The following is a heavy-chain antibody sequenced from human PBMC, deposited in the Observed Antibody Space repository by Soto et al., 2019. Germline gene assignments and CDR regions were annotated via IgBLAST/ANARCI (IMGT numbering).Heavy chain of an antibody. J-gene: IGHJ2*01. D-gene: IGHD4-17*01. Sequence: QITLKESGPTLVKPTQTLTLTCTFSGFSLSTSGVGVGWIRQPPGKALEWFALIYWDDDKRYSPSLKSRLTITKDTSKNQVVLTMTNMDPVDTATYYCAHISTSSTVTENWYFDLWGRGTLVTVSS. CDR1: GFSLSTSGVG. V-gene: IGHV2-5*02. CDR2: IYWDDDK. CDR3: AHISTSSTVTENWYFDL.